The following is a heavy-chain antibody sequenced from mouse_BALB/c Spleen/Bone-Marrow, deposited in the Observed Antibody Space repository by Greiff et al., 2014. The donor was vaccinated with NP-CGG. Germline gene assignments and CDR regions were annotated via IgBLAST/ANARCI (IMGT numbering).Heavy chain of an antibody. Sequence: QVQLQQPGAELAKPGASVKMSCKASGYTFTSYWMHWVKQRPGQGLEWIGYINPSTGYTDYNQKFNDKATLTADKTSSTAYTQLSSLTSKDSAVYYCARGNPLYAMDYWGQGTSVTVSS. CDR3: ARGNPLYAMDY. CDR2: INPSTGYT. D-gene: IGHD2-1*01. CDR1: GYTFTSYW. V-gene: IGHV1-7*01. J-gene: IGHJ4*01.